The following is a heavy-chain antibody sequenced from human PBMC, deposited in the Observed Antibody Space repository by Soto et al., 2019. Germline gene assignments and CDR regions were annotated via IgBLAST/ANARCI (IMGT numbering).Heavy chain of an antibody. D-gene: IGHD6-13*01. CDR2: ISYGGDNK. J-gene: IGHJ4*02. CDR3: AKARHSTSWYGLEADF. Sequence: QVQLVESGGGVVQPGRSLRLSCAASGFILSVYAMHWVRQAPGKGLEWVAVISYGGDNKYYADSVRGRFAISRDNLKNTLDLQMNSLNPEDTAVYHCAKARHSTSWYGLEADFWGQGTLVTVSS. V-gene: IGHV3-30*09. CDR1: GFILSVYA.